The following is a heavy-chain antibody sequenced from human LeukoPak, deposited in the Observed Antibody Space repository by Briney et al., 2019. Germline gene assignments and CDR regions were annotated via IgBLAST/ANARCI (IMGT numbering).Heavy chain of an antibody. CDR3: ASILYYDFWSGYHPFDY. D-gene: IGHD3-3*01. CDR2: IKQDGGEK. J-gene: IGHJ4*02. CDR1: GFTFSSYW. V-gene: IGHV3-7*01. Sequence: GGSLRLSCAASGFTFSSYWMSWVRQAPGKGLEWVANIKQDGGEKYYVDSVKGRFTISRDNAKNSLYLQMNSLRAEDTAVYYCASILYYDFWSGYHPFDYWGQGTLVTVSS.